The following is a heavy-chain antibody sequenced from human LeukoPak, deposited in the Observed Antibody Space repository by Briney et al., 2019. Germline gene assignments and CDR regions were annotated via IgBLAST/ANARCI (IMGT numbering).Heavy chain of an antibody. CDR3: ARETVVVPAAMEGDWFDP. CDR2: IIPIFGTA. Sequence: SVKVSCKASGYTFTSYGISWVRQAPGQGLEWMGGIIPIFGTANYAQKFQGRVTITADESTSTAYMELSSLRSEDTAVYYCARETVVVPAAMEGDWFDPWGQGTLVTVSS. V-gene: IGHV1-69*13. CDR1: GYTFTSYG. D-gene: IGHD2-2*01. J-gene: IGHJ5*02.